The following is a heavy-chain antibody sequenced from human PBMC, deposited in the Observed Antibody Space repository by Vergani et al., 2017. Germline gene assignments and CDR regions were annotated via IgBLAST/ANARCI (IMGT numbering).Heavy chain of an antibody. Sequence: VQLLESGGDLVQPGGSLRLSCAASGFTFSSYAMHWVRQAPGKGLEWVAVISYDGSNKYYADSVKGRFTISRDNSKNTLYLQMNSLRAEDTAVYYCARDLFKWELLYWFDPWGQGTLVTVSS. CDR1: GFTFSSYA. CDR3: ARDLFKWELLYWFDP. D-gene: IGHD1-26*01. CDR2: ISYDGSNK. V-gene: IGHV3-30-3*01. J-gene: IGHJ5*02.